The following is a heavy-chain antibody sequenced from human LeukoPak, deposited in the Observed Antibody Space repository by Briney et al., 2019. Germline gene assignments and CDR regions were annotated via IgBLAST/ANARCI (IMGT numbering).Heavy chain of an antibody. V-gene: IGHV3-7*03. CDR1: GFTFSSYW. CDR3: ATKSGNYYNY. CDR2: IKQDGSEK. J-gene: IGHJ4*02. D-gene: IGHD1-26*01. Sequence: GESLRLSCAASGFTFSSYWMSWVRQAPGKGLEWVANIKQDGSEKYYVDSVKGRFTISRDNAKKSLYLQINSLRAEDTAVYYCATKSGNYYNYWGQGSLVTVSS.